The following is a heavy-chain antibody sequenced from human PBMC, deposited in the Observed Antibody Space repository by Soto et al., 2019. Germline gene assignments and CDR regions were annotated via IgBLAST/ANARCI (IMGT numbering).Heavy chain of an antibody. Sequence: QVQLLQSGSEVKKPGSSVKVSCEASGGTFSSYPINWVRQAPGHGLEWMGVIIPFFGTSNSAQKFQGRVTITADDSRRTAYMELRSLRSEDTAVYYCARVGQITNYGMAVWGQGTTVTVSS. CDR1: GGTFSSYP. CDR3: ARVGQITNYGMAV. J-gene: IGHJ6*02. D-gene: IGHD1-26*01. V-gene: IGHV1-69*01. CDR2: IIPFFGTS.